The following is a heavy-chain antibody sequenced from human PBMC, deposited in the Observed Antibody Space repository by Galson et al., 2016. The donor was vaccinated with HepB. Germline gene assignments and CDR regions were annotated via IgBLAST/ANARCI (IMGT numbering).Heavy chain of an antibody. J-gene: IGHJ4*02. CDR1: GFTVGNNY. Sequence: SLRLSCAASGFTVGNNYMSWVRQAPGKGLEWVSLIYSGGNTLYADSVKGRFSISRDNSKNTLYLQMNSLRAGDTAVYYCARGTSDYVWGNYRYTGVFDSWGQGILVTVSS. D-gene: IGHD3-16*02. CDR3: ARGTSDYVWGNYRYTGVFDS. V-gene: IGHV3-66*01. CDR2: IYSGGNT.